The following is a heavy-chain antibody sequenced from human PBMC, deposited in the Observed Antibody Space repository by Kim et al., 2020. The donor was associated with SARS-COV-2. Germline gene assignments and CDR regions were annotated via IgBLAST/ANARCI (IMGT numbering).Heavy chain of an antibody. CDR3: ARDQVWEDIVVVPAAPANYYYYGMDV. Sequence: SETLSLTCTVSGGSISSYYWSWIRQPAGKGLEWIGRIYTSGSTNYNPSLKSRVTMSVDTSKNQFSLKLSSVTAADTAVYYCARDQVWEDIVVVPAAPANYYYYGMDVWGQGTTVTVSS. CDR2: IYTSGST. D-gene: IGHD2-2*01. J-gene: IGHJ6*02. CDR1: GGSISSYY. V-gene: IGHV4-4*07.